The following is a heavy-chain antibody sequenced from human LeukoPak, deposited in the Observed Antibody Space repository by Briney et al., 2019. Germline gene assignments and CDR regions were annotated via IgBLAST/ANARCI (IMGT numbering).Heavy chain of an antibody. D-gene: IGHD3-10*01. CDR3: ARARDSESFYNPFDY. Sequence: GRSLRLSCVVSGFTFSSYAMHWVRQAPGQGLEWVAIISYDGSDKYYADSVKGRFTISRDNSKNTLYLQMNSLRAEDTAVYYCARARDSESFYNPFDYWGQGTLVTVSS. CDR2: ISYDGSDK. V-gene: IGHV3-30*04. CDR1: GFTFSSYA. J-gene: IGHJ4*02.